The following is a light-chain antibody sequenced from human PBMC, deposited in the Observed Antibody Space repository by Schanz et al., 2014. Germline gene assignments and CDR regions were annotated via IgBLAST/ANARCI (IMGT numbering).Light chain of an antibody. J-gene: IGLJ2*01. CDR3: CSYIRTITSVV. CDR1: SSDVGGYNF. Sequence: QSALTQPASVSGSPGQSITISCTGTSSDVGGYNFVSWFQQPGKAPKLIIYNVKTRPSGVSFRFSGSKSGNTASLTISGLQAEDEADYHCCSYIRTITSVVFGGGTKLTVL. V-gene: IGLV2-14*01. CDR2: NVK.